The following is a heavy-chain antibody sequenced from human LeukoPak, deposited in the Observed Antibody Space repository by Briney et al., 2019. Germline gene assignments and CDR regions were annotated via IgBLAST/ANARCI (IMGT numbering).Heavy chain of an antibody. V-gene: IGHV3-30*18. Sequence: GGSLRLSCSASGFTFSSYAMHWVRQAPGKGLEWVAVISYDGSNKYFADSVKGRFTISRVNSKNTLYLQMNGLRAEDTAVYYCAKDGCRITSCHVLVDPWGQGTLVTVSS. J-gene: IGHJ5*02. CDR1: GFTFSSYA. CDR2: ISYDGSNK. D-gene: IGHD2-2*01. CDR3: AKDGCRITSCHVLVDP.